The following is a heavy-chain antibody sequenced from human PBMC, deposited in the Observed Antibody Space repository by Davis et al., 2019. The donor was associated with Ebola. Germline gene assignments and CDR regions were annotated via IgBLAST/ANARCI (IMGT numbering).Heavy chain of an antibody. CDR1: GDSITNTYYF. Sequence: SETLSLTCSVSGDSITNTYYFWAWVRQPPGKDLEWIGSIYYPRSFYLNPSLQSRASISTDGSENQISLKLNSVTAADTAVYYCARDFTYYFDSTGYYSAPNDALDIWGQGTKVIVSS. D-gene: IGHD3-22*01. J-gene: IGHJ3*02. CDR3: ARDFTYYFDSTGYYSAPNDALDI. CDR2: IYYPRSF. V-gene: IGHV4-39*02.